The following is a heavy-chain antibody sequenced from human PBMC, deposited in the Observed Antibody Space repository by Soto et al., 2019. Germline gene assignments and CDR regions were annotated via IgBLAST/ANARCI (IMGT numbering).Heavy chain of an antibody. D-gene: IGHD5-18*01. CDR1: GFTFSSYA. CDR2: LSGSGGST. CDR3: AKDPLIQLGLPGYFQH. J-gene: IGHJ1*01. V-gene: IGHV3-23*01. Sequence: EVQLLESGGGLVQPGGSLRLSCAASGFTFSSYAMSWVRQAPGKGLEWVSALSGSGGSTYSADSVKGRFTISRDNSKNTLYLQMNSLRAEDTAVYYCAKDPLIQLGLPGYFQHWGQGTLVTVSS.